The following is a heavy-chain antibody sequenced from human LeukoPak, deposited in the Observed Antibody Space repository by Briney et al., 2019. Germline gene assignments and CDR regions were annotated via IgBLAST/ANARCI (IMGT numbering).Heavy chain of an antibody. CDR2: IYPGDSNS. J-gene: IGHJ2*01. D-gene: IGHD3-10*01. CDR3: ARGRGTGSPIGPRYFDL. CDR1: GYGFTSYW. V-gene: IGHV5-51*01. Sequence: GESLKISCRGSGYGFTSYWIVWVRQMPGKGLEWMGVIYPGDSNSRYSPSFQGQVTISADKSISTAFLRWTSLKASDTAIYYCARGRGTGSPIGPRYFDLWGRGTLVTVSS.